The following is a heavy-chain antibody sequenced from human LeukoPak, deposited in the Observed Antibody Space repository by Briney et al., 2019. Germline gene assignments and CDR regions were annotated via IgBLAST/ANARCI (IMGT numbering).Heavy chain of an antibody. D-gene: IGHD6-13*01. CDR3: AKDLSSSWYYFDY. CDR1: GFTFSSYS. J-gene: IGHJ4*02. CDR2: IRYDGSNK. V-gene: IGHV3-30*02. Sequence: PGGSLRLSCAASGFTFSSYSMHWVRQAPGKGLEWVAFIRYDGSNKYYADSVKGRFTISRDNSKNTLYLQMNSLRAEDTAVYYCAKDLSSSWYYFDYWGQGTLVTVSS.